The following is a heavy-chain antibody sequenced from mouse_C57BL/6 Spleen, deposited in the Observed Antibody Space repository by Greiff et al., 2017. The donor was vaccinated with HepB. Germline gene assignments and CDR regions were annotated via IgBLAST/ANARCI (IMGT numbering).Heavy chain of an antibody. Sequence: VQLKQSGPELVKPGASVKISCKASGYSFTDYNMNWVKQSNGKSLEWIGVINPNYGTTSYNQKFKGKATLTVDQSSSTAYMQLNSLTSEDSAVYYCARGHYGSSYWYFDVWGTGTTVTVSS. J-gene: IGHJ1*03. D-gene: IGHD1-1*01. CDR1: GYSFTDYN. CDR3: ARGHYGSSYWYFDV. CDR2: INPNYGTT. V-gene: IGHV1-39*01.